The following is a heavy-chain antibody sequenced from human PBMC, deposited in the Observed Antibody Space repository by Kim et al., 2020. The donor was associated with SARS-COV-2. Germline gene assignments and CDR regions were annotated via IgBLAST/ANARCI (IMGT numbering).Heavy chain of an antibody. V-gene: IGHV3-30*04. J-gene: IGHJ6*02. CDR3: ARAGGYSSSWYISYYYYYGMDV. D-gene: IGHD6-13*01. CDR1: GFTFSSYA. CDR2: ISYDGSNK. Sequence: GGSLRLSCAASGFTFSSYAMHWVRQAPGKGLEWVAVISYDGSNKYYADSVKGRFTISRDNSKNTLYLQMNSLRAEDTAVYYCARAGGYSSSWYISYYYYYGMDVWGQGTTVTVSS.